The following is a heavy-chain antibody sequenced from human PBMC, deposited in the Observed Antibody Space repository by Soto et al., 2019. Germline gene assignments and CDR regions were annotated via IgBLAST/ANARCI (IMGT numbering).Heavy chain of an antibody. Sequence: GGSLRLSCAASGFTFSSYTMNWVRQAPGKGLEWVSSIGSSSSYIYYADSVRGRFTISRDNAKNSLYLQMNSLRAEDTAVYYCARDSVTTNLYYYYGMDVWGQGTTVTVSS. J-gene: IGHJ6*02. CDR1: GFTFSSYT. CDR3: ARDSVTTNLYYYYGMDV. D-gene: IGHD4-17*01. V-gene: IGHV3-21*01. CDR2: IGSSSSYI.